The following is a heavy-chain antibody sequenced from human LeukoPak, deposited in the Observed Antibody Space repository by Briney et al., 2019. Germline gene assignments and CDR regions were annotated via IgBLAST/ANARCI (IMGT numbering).Heavy chain of an antibody. CDR1: GFTFSRSA. CDR2: ISSSGNT. V-gene: IGHV3-23*01. D-gene: IGHD6-13*01. Sequence: PGGSLRLSCAASGFTFSRSAMTWVRQTPGEGLDWVSRISSSGNTYYADSVKGRFTISRDNSKNMLYLQMNSLRAEDTAVYYCLKGRISEDGLHFWGQGTLVTVSS. J-gene: IGHJ4*02. CDR3: LKGRISEDGLHF.